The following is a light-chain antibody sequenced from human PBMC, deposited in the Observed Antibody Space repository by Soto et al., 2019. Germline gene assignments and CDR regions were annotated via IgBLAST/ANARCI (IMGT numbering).Light chain of an antibody. Sequence: EIVLTQSPGTLSLSPGERATLSCRASQSVTSSYLAWYQXXXGXAPRLLIHGASSRATGIPDRISGSGSGTDFTLTISRLEPEDFAVYYCQLYVSSGFTFGQGTKLEI. V-gene: IGKV3-20*01. CDR2: GAS. J-gene: IGKJ2*01. CDR1: QSVTSSY. CDR3: QLYVSSGFT.